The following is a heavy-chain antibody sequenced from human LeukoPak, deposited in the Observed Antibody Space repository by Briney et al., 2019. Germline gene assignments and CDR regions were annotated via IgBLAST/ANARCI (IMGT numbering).Heavy chain of an antibody. D-gene: IGHD3-16*01. Sequence: GGSLRLSCAASGITFSGYAMHWVRQAPGKGLEWVAVVSYDGRHKYYADSVKGRFTISRDNSNNTLYLEMNSLRAEDTATHYCARDWGFDYWGQGTLVTVSS. CDR3: ARDWGFDY. V-gene: IGHV3-30*04. CDR1: GITFSGYA. J-gene: IGHJ4*02. CDR2: VSYDGRHK.